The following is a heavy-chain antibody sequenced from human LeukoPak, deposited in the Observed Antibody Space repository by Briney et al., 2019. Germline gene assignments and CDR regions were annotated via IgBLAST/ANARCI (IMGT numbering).Heavy chain of an antibody. CDR1: GGSISSSSYY. Sequence: SETLSLTRTVSGGSISSSSYYWGWIRQPPGKGLEWIGSIYYSGSTYYNPSLKSRVTISVDTSKNQFSLKLSSVTAADTAVYYCASGYRGYSGYDYYYYYYYMDVWGKGTTVTVSS. CDR3: ASGYRGYSGYDYYYYYYYMDV. V-gene: IGHV4-39*01. J-gene: IGHJ6*03. CDR2: IYYSGST. D-gene: IGHD5-12*01.